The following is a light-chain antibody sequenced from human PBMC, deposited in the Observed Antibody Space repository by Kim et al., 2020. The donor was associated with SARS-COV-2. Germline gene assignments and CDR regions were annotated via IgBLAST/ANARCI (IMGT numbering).Light chain of an antibody. CDR3: HQHAAEPWT. Sequence: PGETATLSCRASQIVGNNYLAWYHQKPGQAPRLLIHTASIRATGIPDRFRGSGSGTDFTLTISRLEPEDFAVFYCHQHAAEPWTFGQGTKV. V-gene: IGKV3-20*01. J-gene: IGKJ1*01. CDR1: QIVGNNY. CDR2: TAS.